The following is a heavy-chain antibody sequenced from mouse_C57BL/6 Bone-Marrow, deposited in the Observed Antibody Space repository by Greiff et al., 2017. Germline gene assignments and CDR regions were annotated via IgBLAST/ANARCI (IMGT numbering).Heavy chain of an antibody. CDR2: IWPGGGT. Sequence: VKLMESGPGLVAPSQSLSITCTVSGFSLTSYAISWVRQPPGKGLEWLGVIWPGGGTNYNSALKSRLSISKDNSNSQVFLKMNSLHTDDTARYYCARAYYSNYVWFAYWGQGTLVTVSA. J-gene: IGHJ3*01. V-gene: IGHV2-9-1*01. D-gene: IGHD2-5*01. CDR1: GFSLTSYA. CDR3: ARAYYSNYVWFAY.